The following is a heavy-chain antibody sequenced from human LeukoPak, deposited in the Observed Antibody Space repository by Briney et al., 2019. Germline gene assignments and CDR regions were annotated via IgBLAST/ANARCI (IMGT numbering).Heavy chain of an antibody. D-gene: IGHD3-10*01. J-gene: IGHJ4*02. Sequence: SETLSLTCAVYGGSFSGYYWSWIRQPPGKGLEWIGEINHSGSTNYNPSLKSRVTISVDTSKNQFSLKLSSVTAADTAVYYCAGAMVRGVIYSDYWGQGTLVTVSS. CDR3: AGAMVRGVIYSDY. CDR1: GGSFSGYY. V-gene: IGHV4-34*01. CDR2: INHSGST.